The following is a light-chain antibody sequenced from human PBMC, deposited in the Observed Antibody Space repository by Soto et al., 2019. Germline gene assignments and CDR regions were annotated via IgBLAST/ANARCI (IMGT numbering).Light chain of an antibody. Sequence: DIQMTQSPSTLSASVGDRVTITCGASQSISSWLAWYQQKPGKAPKLLIYDASSLESGVPSRFSGSGSGTEFTLTISSLQPDDFATYYCQQYNSYLTWTFGQGTKVDIK. CDR3: QQYNSYLTWT. V-gene: IGKV1-5*01. CDR2: DAS. J-gene: IGKJ1*01. CDR1: QSISSW.